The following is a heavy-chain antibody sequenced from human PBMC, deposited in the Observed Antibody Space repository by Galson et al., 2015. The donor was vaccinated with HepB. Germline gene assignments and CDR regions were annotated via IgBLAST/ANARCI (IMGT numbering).Heavy chain of an antibody. D-gene: IGHD5-12*01. J-gene: IGHJ4*02. V-gene: IGHV3-15*07. CDR2: VKSLADGETK. CDR1: DYSFTSAW. Sequence: SLRLSCAVSDYSFTSAWMNWVRQVPGKGLEWVARVKSLADGETKDYAVSVKGRFIISRDDSKNTLYLELNNVQAEDTAVYYCTTDTGGYDFYWGQGTLVTVSS. CDR3: TTDTGGYDFY.